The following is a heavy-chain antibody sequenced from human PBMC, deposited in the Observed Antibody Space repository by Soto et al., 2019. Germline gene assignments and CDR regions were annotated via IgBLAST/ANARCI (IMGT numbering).Heavy chain of an antibody. J-gene: IGHJ6*02. V-gene: IGHV4-59*11. Sequence: QVQLQESGPGLVKPSETLSLACTVSGGSFGNHYWSWIRQPPGKGLEWIGYIYYRGSTNYNPSLKSRATISIDMSKPQLALRLSSVTAADSAVYYCATGLFVPDNYFYYGVDVWGHGTAVTISS. CDR1: GGSFGNHY. D-gene: IGHD2-21*01. CDR3: ATGLFVPDNYFYYGVDV. CDR2: IYYRGST.